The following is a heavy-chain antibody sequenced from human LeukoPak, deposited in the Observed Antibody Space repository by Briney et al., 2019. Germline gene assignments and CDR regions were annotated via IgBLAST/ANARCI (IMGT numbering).Heavy chain of an antibody. D-gene: IGHD3-22*01. Sequence: PGGSLRLSCAASGFTFSSYWMSWVRQAPGKGLEWVAFIRYDGSNKYYADSVKGRFTISRDNSKNTLYLQMNSLRAEDTAVYYCAKDHYYYDSSGYYYGVLSYYFDYWGQGTLVTVSS. J-gene: IGHJ4*02. CDR3: AKDHYYYDSSGYYYGVLSYYFDY. CDR1: GFTFSSYW. V-gene: IGHV3-30*02. CDR2: IRYDGSNK.